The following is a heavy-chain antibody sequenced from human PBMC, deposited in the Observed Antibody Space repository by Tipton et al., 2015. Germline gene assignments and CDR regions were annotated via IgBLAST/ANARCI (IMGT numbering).Heavy chain of an antibody. Sequence: SLRLSCAVSGFTFSDYSMNWVRQAPGKGLEWLSYISSSSSTIYYADSVKGRFTISRDNSKNTLYLQMDGLRAEDTAVYYCAKDRDIIVAVAHGMDVWGQGTTVTVSS. V-gene: IGHV3-48*01. J-gene: IGHJ6*02. D-gene: IGHD2-15*01. CDR1: GFTFSDYS. CDR2: ISSSSSTI. CDR3: AKDRDIIVAVAHGMDV.